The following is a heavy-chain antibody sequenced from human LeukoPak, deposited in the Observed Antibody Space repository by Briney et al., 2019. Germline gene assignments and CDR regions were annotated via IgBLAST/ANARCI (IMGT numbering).Heavy chain of an antibody. CDR2: IYYSGST. D-gene: IGHD3-22*01. CDR3: ARTEYDSSGYYGILDY. V-gene: IGHV4-34*09. CDR1: GGSFSGYY. Sequence: SETLSLTCAVYGGSFSGYYWSWIRQPPGKGLEWIGYIYYSGSTYYNPSLKSRVTTSVDTSKNQFSLKLSSVTAADTAVYYCARTEYDSSGYYGILDYWGQGTLVTVSS. J-gene: IGHJ4*02.